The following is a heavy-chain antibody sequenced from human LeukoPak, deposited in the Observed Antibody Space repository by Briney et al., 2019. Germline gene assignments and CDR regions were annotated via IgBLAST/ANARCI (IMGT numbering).Heavy chain of an antibody. J-gene: IGHJ6*04. D-gene: IGHD2-2*01. V-gene: IGHV3-21*01. Sequence: GGSLRLFCAASGFTFSSYSMNWVRQAPGKGLEWVSSISSSSSYIYYADSVKGRFTISRDNAKNSLYLQMNSLRTEDTAVYYCARAPYQLLPSYYYYGMDVWGKGTTVTVSS. CDR3: ARAPYQLLPSYYYYGMDV. CDR1: GFTFSSYS. CDR2: ISSSSSYI.